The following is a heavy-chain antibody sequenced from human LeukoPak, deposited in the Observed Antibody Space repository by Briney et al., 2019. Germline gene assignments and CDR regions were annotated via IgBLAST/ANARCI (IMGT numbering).Heavy chain of an antibody. V-gene: IGHV3-15*01. J-gene: IGHJ6*03. CDR1: GFTFSNAW. CDR2: IKSKTDGGTT. CDR3: TTVLSYGYYNMDV. D-gene: IGHD5-18*01. Sequence: SGGSLRPSCAASGFTFSNAWMSWVRQAPGKGLEWVGRIKSKTDGGTTDYAAPVKGRFTISRDDSKNTLYLQMNSLKTEDTAVYYCTTVLSYGYYNMDVWGKGTTVTVSS.